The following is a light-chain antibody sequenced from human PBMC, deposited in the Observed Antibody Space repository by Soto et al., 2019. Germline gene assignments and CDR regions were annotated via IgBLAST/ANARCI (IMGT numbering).Light chain of an antibody. CDR3: SAFAGGGNPVL. V-gene: IGLV2-8*01. CDR2: EVT. Sequence: QSALTQPPSASGSLGQSVTISCTGTSSDVGGYNYVSWHQQHPGKAPKLMIYEVTKRPSGGPDRFSGSKSGNTASLTGSGLQAEDEADHYRSAFAGGGNPVLFGGGTKLTVL. CDR1: SSDVGGYNY. J-gene: IGLJ2*01.